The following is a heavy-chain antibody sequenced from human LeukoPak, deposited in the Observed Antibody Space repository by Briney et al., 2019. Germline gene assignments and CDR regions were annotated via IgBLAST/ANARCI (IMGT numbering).Heavy chain of an antibody. J-gene: IGHJ5*02. D-gene: IGHD3-9*01. CDR1: GFTFSSYS. CDR2: ISSSSSYI. CDR3: ARDVLTGCYKSPAERP. V-gene: IGHV3-21*01. Sequence: GGSLRLSCAASGFTFSSYSMNWVRQAPGKGLEWVSSISSSSSYIYYADSVKGRFTISRDNAKNSLYLQMNSLRAEDTAVYYCARDVLTGCYKSPAERPWGQGTLASVSS.